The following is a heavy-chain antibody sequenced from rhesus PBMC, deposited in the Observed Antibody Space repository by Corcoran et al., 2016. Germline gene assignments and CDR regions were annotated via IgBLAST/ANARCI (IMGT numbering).Heavy chain of an antibody. CDR3: ARGSKYNIWTGYYLGGLDS. D-gene: IGHD3-3*01. J-gene: IGHJ6*01. V-gene: IGHV1-198*02. CDR2: IIPLVGIT. CDR1: GFTFGSYA. Sequence: QVQLVQSGAEVKKPGASVKVSCKASGFTFGSYAISWVRQAPGQGLEWMGVIIPLVGITNYAEKFQGRVTITADTSTSTAYMELSSLRSEDTAVYYCARGSKYNIWTGYYLGGLDSWGQGVVVTVSS.